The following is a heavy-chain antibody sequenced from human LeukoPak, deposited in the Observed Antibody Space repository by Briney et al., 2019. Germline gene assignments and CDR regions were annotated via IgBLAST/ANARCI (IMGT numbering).Heavy chain of an antibody. V-gene: IGHV4-34*01. CDR1: GGSFSGCY. D-gene: IGHD4-23*01. CDR2: INHSGST. J-gene: IGHJ4*02. Sequence: PSETLSLTCAVYGGSFSGCYWSWIRQPPGKGLEWIGEINHSGSTNYNPSLKSRVTISVDTSKNQFSLKLSSVTAADTAVYYCARVMTVETEDYWGQGTLVTVSS. CDR3: ARVMTVETEDY.